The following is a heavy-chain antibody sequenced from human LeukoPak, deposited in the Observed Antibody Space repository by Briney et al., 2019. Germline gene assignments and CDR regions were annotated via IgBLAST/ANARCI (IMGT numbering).Heavy chain of an antibody. CDR1: GGTFSGYA. CDR3: ATAGYSYGTYYYYMDV. V-gene: IGHV1-69*05. CDR2: IITIFGTA. Sequence: SVKVSCKASGGTFSGYAISWVRQAPGQGLEWMGGIITIFGTANYAQKFQGRVTITTDESTSTAYMELSSLRSEDTAVYYCATAGYSYGTYYYYMDVWGKGTTVTVSS. D-gene: IGHD5-18*01. J-gene: IGHJ6*03.